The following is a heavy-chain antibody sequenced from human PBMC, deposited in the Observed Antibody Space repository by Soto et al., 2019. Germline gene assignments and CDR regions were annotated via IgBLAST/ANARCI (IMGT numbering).Heavy chain of an antibody. CDR1: GFTFSSYG. D-gene: IGHD3-9*01. J-gene: IGHJ4*02. Sequence: GGFLRLSCAASGFTFSSYGMHWVRQAPGKGLEWVAVIWYDGSNKYYADSVKGRFTISRDNSKNTLYLQMNSLRAEDTAVYYCAREYDILTGPDYWGQGTLVTVSS. V-gene: IGHV3-33*01. CDR3: AREYDILTGPDY. CDR2: IWYDGSNK.